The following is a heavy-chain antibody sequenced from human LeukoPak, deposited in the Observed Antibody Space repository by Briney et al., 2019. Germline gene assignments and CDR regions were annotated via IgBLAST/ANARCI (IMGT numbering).Heavy chain of an antibody. J-gene: IGHJ1*01. CDR3: ARGDGDYVRFRYFQH. CDR2: INPNSGGT. CDR1: GYTFTGYY. D-gene: IGHD4-17*01. V-gene: IGHV1-2*02. Sequence: GASVKVSCKASGYTFTGYYMHWVRQAPGQGLEWMGWINPNSGGTNYAQKFQGRVTMTRDTSISTAYMELSRLTSDDTAVYYCARGDGDYVRFRYFQHWGQGTLVTVSS.